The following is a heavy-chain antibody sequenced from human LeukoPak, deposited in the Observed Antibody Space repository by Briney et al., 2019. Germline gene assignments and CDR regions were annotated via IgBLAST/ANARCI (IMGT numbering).Heavy chain of an antibody. CDR2: IYTSGST. CDR1: GGSISSGSYY. J-gene: IGHJ4*02. V-gene: IGHV4-61*02. CDR3: ARERDYVWGSYRYSPCFDY. Sequence: SQTLSLTCTVSGGSISSGSYYWSWIRQPAGKGLEWIGRIYTSGSTNYNPSLKSRVTISVDTSKNQFSLKLSPVTAADTAVYYCARERDYVWGSYRYSPCFDYWGQGTLVTVPS. D-gene: IGHD3-16*02.